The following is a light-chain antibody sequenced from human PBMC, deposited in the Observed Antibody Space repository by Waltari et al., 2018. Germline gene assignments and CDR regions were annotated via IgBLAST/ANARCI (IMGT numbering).Light chain of an antibody. CDR1: SSNIENNY. J-gene: IGLJ3*02. V-gene: IGLV1-47*01. CDR2: WNN. Sequence: QSVLTQPPSTSGTPGQAVTISCSGSSSNIENNYVYWYQQLPGTAPKLLVYWNNVRPSGPTDRLFASKSGTSASLAISVLRSEDEGDYYCLAWDSSLSGWVFGGGTKVTVL. CDR3: LAWDSSLSGWV.